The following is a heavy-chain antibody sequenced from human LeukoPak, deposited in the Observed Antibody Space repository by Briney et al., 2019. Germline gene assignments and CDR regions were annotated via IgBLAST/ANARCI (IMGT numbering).Heavy chain of an antibody. V-gene: IGHV3-23*01. D-gene: IGHD2-8*01. Sequence: GGSLRLSCAASGFTFSSYAMSWVRQAPGKGLEWVSAISGSGGSTYYADSVKGRFTISRDNSKNTLYLQMNSLRAEDTAVYYCAKAGVGQPWSPGNAFDIWGQGTMVTVSS. CDR2: ISGSGGST. CDR3: AKAGVGQPWSPGNAFDI. J-gene: IGHJ3*02. CDR1: GFTFSSYA.